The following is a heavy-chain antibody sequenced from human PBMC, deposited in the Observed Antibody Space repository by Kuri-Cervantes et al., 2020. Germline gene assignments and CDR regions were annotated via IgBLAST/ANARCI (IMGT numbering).Heavy chain of an antibody. CDR3: ARLAAAAAGAFDI. J-gene: IGHJ3*02. CDR1: GGPISSSSYY. Sequence: GSLRLSCTVSGGPISSSSYYWGWIRQPPGKGLEWIGGIYYSGSTYYNPSLKSRVTISVDTSKNQFSLKLSSVTAADTAVYYCARLAAAAAGAFDIWGQGTMVTVSS. D-gene: IGHD6-13*01. CDR2: IYYSGST. V-gene: IGHV4-39*07.